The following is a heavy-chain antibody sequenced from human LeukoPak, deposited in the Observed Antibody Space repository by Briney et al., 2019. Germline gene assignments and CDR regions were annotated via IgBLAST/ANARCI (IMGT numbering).Heavy chain of an antibody. J-gene: IGHJ4*02. D-gene: IGHD3-16*01. Sequence: PGGSLRLSCATSGFTFSSYCMHWIRQAPGKGLEWVAFIRYDGSNKYYADSVKGRFTIPRDNSKNTLYLQMNSLRLEDTAVYYCLTGGQSASRSFDYWGQGTLVTVSS. CDR3: LTGGQSASRSFDY. CDR2: IRYDGSNK. CDR1: GFTFSSYC. V-gene: IGHV3-30*02.